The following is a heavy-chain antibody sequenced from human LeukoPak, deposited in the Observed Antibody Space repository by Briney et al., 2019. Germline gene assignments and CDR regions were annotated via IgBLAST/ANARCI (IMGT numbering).Heavy chain of an antibody. CDR2: IYYSGST. V-gene: IGHV4-39*01. D-gene: IGHD3-10*01. CDR1: GGSISSSSYY. Sequence: SETLSLTCTVSGGSISSSSYYWGWIRPPPGKGLGWIGSIYYSGSTYYNPSLKSRVTISVDTSKNQFSLKLSSVTAADTAVYYCARQVREIYYYYGMDVWGQGTTVTVSS. CDR3: ARQVREIYYYYGMDV. J-gene: IGHJ6*02.